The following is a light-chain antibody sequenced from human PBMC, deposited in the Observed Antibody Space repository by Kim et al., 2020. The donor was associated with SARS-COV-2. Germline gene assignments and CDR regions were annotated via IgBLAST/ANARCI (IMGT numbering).Light chain of an antibody. CDR3: NSRDSSDNHQV. V-gene: IGLV3-19*01. CDR1: SLRNYY. J-gene: IGLJ1*01. Sequence: SSELTQDPAVSVALGQTVRITCQGDSLRNYYASWYQQRPGQAPVLVIYGKYNRPSGIPDRFSGSSSVSTASLTITGAQAEDEADYYCNSRDSSDNHQVFGTGTKVTVL. CDR2: GKY.